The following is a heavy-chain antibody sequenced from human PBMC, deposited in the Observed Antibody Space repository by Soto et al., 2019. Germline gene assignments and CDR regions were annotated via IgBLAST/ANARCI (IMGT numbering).Heavy chain of an antibody. CDR1: GLSLRTTGVG. Sequence: QITLKESGPTLVKPTQTLTLTCTFSGLSLRTTGVGVGWVRQPPGKALEWLALLYWDDDKRYSPSLKSRLTITKDTTEKQVVLTMTNMDTVNAATYYCVQSRCGGDCWQISSSHSYYGLAVWGQGTTVTVSS. D-gene: IGHD2-21*02. CDR3: VQSRCGGDCWQISSSHSYYGLAV. J-gene: IGHJ6*02. CDR2: LYWDDDK. V-gene: IGHV2-5*02.